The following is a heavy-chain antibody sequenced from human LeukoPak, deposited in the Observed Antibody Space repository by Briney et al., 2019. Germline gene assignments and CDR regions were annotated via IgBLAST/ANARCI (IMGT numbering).Heavy chain of an antibody. J-gene: IGHJ6*02. CDR3: ATGPHYDFWSGYLNYYYYYGMDV. CDR2: INHSGNT. V-gene: IGHV4-34*01. D-gene: IGHD3-3*01. CDR1: GGSFSGYY. Sequence: SETLSLTCAVYGGSFSGYYWSWIRQPPGKGLEWIGEINHSGNTNYNPSLKSRVTISVDTSKNQFSLKLSSVTAADTAVYYCATGPHYDFWSGYLNYYYYYGMDVWGQGTTVTVSS.